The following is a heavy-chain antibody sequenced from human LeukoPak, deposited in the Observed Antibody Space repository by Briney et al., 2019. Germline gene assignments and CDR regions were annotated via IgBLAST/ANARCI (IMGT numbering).Heavy chain of an antibody. J-gene: IGHJ6*03. CDR3: ARGPIVPPYYAYMDV. Sequence: PSETLSLTCTVSGGSICSYYWSWIRQPPGKGLEWIGYIYYSGSTNYNPSLKSRVTISLDTSKSHFSLKLISVTAADTALYYCARGPIVPPYYAYMDVWDKGTTVTVSS. CDR2: IYYSGST. V-gene: IGHV4-59*01. D-gene: IGHD2-2*01. CDR1: GGSICSYY.